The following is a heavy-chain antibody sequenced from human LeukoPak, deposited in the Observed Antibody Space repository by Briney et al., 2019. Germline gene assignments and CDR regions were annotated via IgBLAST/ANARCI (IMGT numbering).Heavy chain of an antibody. CDR2: ISSSSSTL. CDR1: GFTFSSYS. V-gene: IGHV3-48*01. CDR3: ARERDYDSSGYYYVGAFDI. D-gene: IGHD3-22*01. J-gene: IGHJ3*02. Sequence: GGSLRLSCAASGFTFSSYSMNWVRQAPGKGLEWVSYISSSSSTLYYADSEKGRFTISRDNAKNSLYLQMNSLRAEDTAVYYCARERDYDSSGYYYVGAFDIWGQGTMVTVSS.